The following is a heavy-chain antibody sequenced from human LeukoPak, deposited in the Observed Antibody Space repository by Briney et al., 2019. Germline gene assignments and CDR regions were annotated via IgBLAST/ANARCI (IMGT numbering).Heavy chain of an antibody. Sequence: GGSLRLSCAASGFTVSSNYMSWVRQAPGKGLEWVSVIYSGGSTYYADSVKGRSTISRDNSKNTLYLQMNSLRAEDTALYYCAKAVGSGWFLYYFDYWGQGTLVTVSS. CDR1: GFTVSSNY. J-gene: IGHJ4*02. D-gene: IGHD6-19*01. V-gene: IGHV3-53*05. CDR2: IYSGGST. CDR3: AKAVGSGWFLYYFDY.